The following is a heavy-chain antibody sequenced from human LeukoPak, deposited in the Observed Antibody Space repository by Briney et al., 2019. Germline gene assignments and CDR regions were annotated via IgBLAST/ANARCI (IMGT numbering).Heavy chain of an antibody. CDR3: ARGNTHPYQGDWFDP. Sequence: GGSLRLSCAASGFTFSSYWMSWVRQAPGKGLEWVANIKQDGSEKYYVDSVKGRFTISRDNAKNSLYLQMNSLRAEDTAVYYCARGNTHPYQGDWFDPWGQGTLVTVSS. J-gene: IGHJ5*02. CDR1: GFTFSSYW. D-gene: IGHD2-15*01. CDR2: IKQDGSEK. V-gene: IGHV3-7*01.